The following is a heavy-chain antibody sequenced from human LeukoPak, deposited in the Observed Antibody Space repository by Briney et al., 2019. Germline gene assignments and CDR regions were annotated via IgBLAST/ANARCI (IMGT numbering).Heavy chain of an antibody. Sequence: GGSLRLSCAVSGLTFSSSWMDWVRQAPGKGLEWVASINPDGNKKYSADSVKGRFTISRDNAENSLYLQLNSLRVEDTAFYYCARDLAYSRLDYWGQGMLVTVSS. CDR1: GLTFSSSW. V-gene: IGHV3-7*01. CDR3: ARDLAYSRLDY. D-gene: IGHD5-18*01. CDR2: INPDGNKK. J-gene: IGHJ4*02.